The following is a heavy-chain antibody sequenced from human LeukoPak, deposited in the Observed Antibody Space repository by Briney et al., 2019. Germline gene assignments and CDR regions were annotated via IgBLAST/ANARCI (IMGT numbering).Heavy chain of an antibody. J-gene: IGHJ5*02. Sequence: SETLSLTCTVSGGSISSSSYYWGWIRQPPGKGLEWIVSIYYTGSTYYSPSLKSRVSISIDTSKNQFSLKLSSVTAADTAVYYCARHFLYGYNDYAGGFDPWGQGTLVTVSS. CDR1: GGSISSSSYY. CDR2: IYYTGST. V-gene: IGHV4-39*01. D-gene: IGHD5-12*01. CDR3: ARHFLYGYNDYAGGFDP.